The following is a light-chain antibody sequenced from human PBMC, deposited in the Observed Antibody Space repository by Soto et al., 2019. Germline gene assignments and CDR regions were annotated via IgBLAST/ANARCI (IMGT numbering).Light chain of an antibody. CDR3: SSYTSSSLYV. Sequence: QSVLTQPASVSGSPGQSIAISCTGTSSDVGYSNYVSWYQQLPGKAPKLMIYDVSDRPSGVSNRFSGSKSGSTASLTISGLQAEDEADYYCSSYTSSSLYVFGSATKVTVL. CDR2: DVS. CDR1: SSDVGYSNY. V-gene: IGLV2-14*01. J-gene: IGLJ1*01.